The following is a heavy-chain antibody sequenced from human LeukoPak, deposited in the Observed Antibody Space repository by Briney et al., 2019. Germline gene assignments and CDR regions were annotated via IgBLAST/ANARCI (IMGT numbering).Heavy chain of an antibody. Sequence: SETLSLTCAVYGGSFSGYYWSWIRQPPGKGLEWIGEINHSGSTNYNPSLKSRVTISVDTSKNQFSLKLSSVTAADTAVYYCARDLGYCSGGSCYLRGYYYYGMDVWGQGTTVTVSS. CDR2: INHSGST. V-gene: IGHV4-34*01. CDR1: GGSFSGYY. J-gene: IGHJ6*02. D-gene: IGHD2-15*01. CDR3: ARDLGYCSGGSCYLRGYYYYGMDV.